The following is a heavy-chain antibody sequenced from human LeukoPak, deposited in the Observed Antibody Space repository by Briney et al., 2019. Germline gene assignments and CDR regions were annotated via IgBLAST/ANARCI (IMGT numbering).Heavy chain of an antibody. Sequence: SETLSLTCSVSGGSIRSSSYYWGWIRQPPGKGLEWIGSMYYSGSTYYNSFLKSRVTISGDMSKNQFSLKLSSVTAADTAVYYCAERVIAAAFFDYWGQGTLVTVSS. D-gene: IGHD6-13*01. CDR2: MYYSGST. V-gene: IGHV4-39*07. J-gene: IGHJ4*02. CDR1: GGSIRSSSYY. CDR3: AERVIAAAFFDY.